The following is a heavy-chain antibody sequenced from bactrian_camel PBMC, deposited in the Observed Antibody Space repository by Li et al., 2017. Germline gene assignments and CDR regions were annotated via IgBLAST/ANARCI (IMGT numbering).Heavy chain of an antibody. Sequence: DVQLVESGGGLVQPGGSLRLSCVASGYTSTSDCMGWFRQRPGKEREGVSALVTKGTARGTTYYGDSVKGRFTISQDNAGNTVYLQMNSLKPEDTAVYYCYGAGGAWLQAAYEYNYWGQGTQVTVS. D-gene: IGHD2*01. J-gene: IGHJ4*01. CDR2: VTKGTARGTT. CDR1: GYTSTSDC. V-gene: IGHV3S31*01. CDR3: YGAGGAWLQAAYEYNY.